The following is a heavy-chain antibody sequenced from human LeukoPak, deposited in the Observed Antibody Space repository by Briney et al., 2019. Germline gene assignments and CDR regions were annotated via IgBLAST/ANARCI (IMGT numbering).Heavy chain of an antibody. Sequence: PSETLSLTCTVSGGPISSYYWSWIRQPPGKGLEWIGYIYYSGSTNYNPSLKSRVTISVDTSKNQFSLKLSSVTAADTAVYYCARGIQLWPSYYYYGMDVWGQGTTVTVSS. CDR2: IYYSGST. D-gene: IGHD5-18*01. CDR1: GGPISSYY. J-gene: IGHJ6*02. V-gene: IGHV4-59*01. CDR3: ARGIQLWPSYYYYGMDV.